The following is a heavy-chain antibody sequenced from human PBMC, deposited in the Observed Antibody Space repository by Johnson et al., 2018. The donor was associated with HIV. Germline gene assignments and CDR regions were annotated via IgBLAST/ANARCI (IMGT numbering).Heavy chain of an antibody. D-gene: IGHD6-19*01. CDR2: ILYDGSNK. CDR3: AKIIGYSSGLEI. Sequence: QMQLVESGGGVVQPGGSLRLSCAASGFNFSDYGMQWVRQAPGKGLEWVAFILYDGSNKYYADSVKGRFTISRDNSKNTLYLQMNSLRAEDTAVYYCAKIIGYSSGLEIWGQGTMVTVSS. V-gene: IGHV3-30*02. J-gene: IGHJ3*02. CDR1: GFNFSDYG.